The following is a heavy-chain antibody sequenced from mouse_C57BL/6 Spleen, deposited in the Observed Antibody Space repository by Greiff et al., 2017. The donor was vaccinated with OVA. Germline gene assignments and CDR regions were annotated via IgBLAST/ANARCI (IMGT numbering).Heavy chain of an antibody. CDR3: ARSTMVTNAMDY. Sequence: QVQLQQPGAELVKPGASVKMSCKASGYTFTSYWITWVKQRPGQGLEWIGVIYPGSGSTNYNEKFKSKATLTVDTSSSTAYMQLSSLTSEDSAVYYCARSTMVTNAMDYWGQGTSVTVSS. CDR1: GYTFTSYW. J-gene: IGHJ4*01. V-gene: IGHV1-55*01. D-gene: IGHD2-2*01. CDR2: IYPGSGST.